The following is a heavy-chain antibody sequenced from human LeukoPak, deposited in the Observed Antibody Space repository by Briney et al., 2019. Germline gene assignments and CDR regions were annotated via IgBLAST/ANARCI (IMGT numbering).Heavy chain of an antibody. CDR3: ASGITIFGVAPARPKPYYYYYMDV. V-gene: IGHV1-69*13. CDR1: GYTFTGYY. CDR2: IIPIFGTA. D-gene: IGHD3-3*01. J-gene: IGHJ6*03. Sequence: ASVKVSCKASGYTFTGYYMHWVRQAPGQGLEWMGGIIPIFGTANYAQKFQGRVTITADESTSTAYMELSSLRSEDTAVYYCASGITIFGVAPARPKPYYYYYMDVWGKGTTVTVSS.